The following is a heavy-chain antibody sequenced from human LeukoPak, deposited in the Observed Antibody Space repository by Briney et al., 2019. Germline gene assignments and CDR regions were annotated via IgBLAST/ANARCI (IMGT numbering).Heavy chain of an antibody. J-gene: IGHJ4*02. CDR3: ARGTIFGVVTPFAY. CDR2: IIPIFGTA. D-gene: IGHD3-3*01. CDR1: GGTFSSYA. Sequence: ASVKVSCKASGGTFSSYAISWVRQAPGQGLEWMGGIIPIFGTANYAQKLQGRVTMTTDTSTSTAYMELRSLRSDDTAVYYCARGTIFGVVTPFAYWGQGTPVTVSS. V-gene: IGHV1-69*05.